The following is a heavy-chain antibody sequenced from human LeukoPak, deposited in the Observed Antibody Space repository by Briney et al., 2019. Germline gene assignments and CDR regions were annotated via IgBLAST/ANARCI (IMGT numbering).Heavy chain of an antibody. CDR1: GFTFSTYG. CDR2: ISYSGGST. V-gene: IGHV3-23*01. J-gene: IGHJ4*01. CDR3: ARDVDFYASGSYSDY. Sequence: GGSLRLSCAASGFTFSTYGMSWVRQAPGKGLEWVSAISYSGGSTYYADSVKGRFTISRDNSKNTLYMQMNSLRAEDTAVYFCARDVDFYASGSYSDYWGQGTLATVSS. D-gene: IGHD3-10*01.